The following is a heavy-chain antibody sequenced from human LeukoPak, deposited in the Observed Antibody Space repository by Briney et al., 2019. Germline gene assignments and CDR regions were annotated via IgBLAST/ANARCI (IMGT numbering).Heavy chain of an antibody. Sequence: GGALRLSCXASGFTFSDYYMSWIRQATGEGVGGVFYIISSGSTIYYADSVKGRFTISRDNAKNSLYLQMNSLRAEDTAVYYCASGSHYDFWSGYYTAFDYWGQGTLVTVSS. J-gene: IGHJ4*02. V-gene: IGHV3-11*04. CDR1: GFTFSDYY. CDR2: IISSGSTI. CDR3: ASGSHYDFWSGYYTAFDY. D-gene: IGHD3-3*01.